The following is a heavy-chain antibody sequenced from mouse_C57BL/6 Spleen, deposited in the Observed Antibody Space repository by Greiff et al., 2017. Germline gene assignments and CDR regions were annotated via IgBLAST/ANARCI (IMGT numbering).Heavy chain of an antibody. CDR3: AKGATVVANWYCDV. D-gene: IGHD1-1*01. CDR2: IWRGGST. CDR1: GFSLTSYG. Sequence: QVQLQQSGPGLVQPSQSLSITCTVSGFSLTSYGVHWVRQSPGKGLEWLGVIWRGGSTDYNAAFMSRLSITKDNSKSQVFFTMNSLQADDTAIYYCAKGATVVANWYCDVWGTGTTVTVSS. J-gene: IGHJ1*03. V-gene: IGHV2-5*01.